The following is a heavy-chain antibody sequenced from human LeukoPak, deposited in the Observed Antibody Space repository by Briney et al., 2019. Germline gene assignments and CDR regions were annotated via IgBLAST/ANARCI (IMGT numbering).Heavy chain of an antibody. CDR2: IKQDGSEK. CDR1: VFTFSSYA. J-gene: IGHJ4*02. V-gene: IGHV3-7*01. D-gene: IGHD3-3*01. CDR3: ARESGTDYDFWSGGNDY. Sequence: GGSLRLSCAASVFTFSSYAMSWVRQAPGKGLEWVANIKQDGSEKYYVDSVKGRFTISRDNAKNSLYLQMNSLRAEDTAVYYCARESGTDYDFWSGGNDYWGQGTLVTVSS.